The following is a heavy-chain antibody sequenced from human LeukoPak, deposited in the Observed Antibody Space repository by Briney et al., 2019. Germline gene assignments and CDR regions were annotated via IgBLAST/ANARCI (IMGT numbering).Heavy chain of an antibody. CDR3: ATENFGLGSPFDP. Sequence: GASVKVSCKVAGYTLNEVSMHWVRQAPGKGLEWMGGFDPEDGERIYAHKFQGRVTMTEDTSTGTTYMELISLTSEDTAMYYCATENFGLGSPFDPWGQGTLVTVSS. CDR2: FDPEDGER. CDR1: GYTLNEVS. V-gene: IGHV1-24*01. J-gene: IGHJ5*02. D-gene: IGHD3-16*01.